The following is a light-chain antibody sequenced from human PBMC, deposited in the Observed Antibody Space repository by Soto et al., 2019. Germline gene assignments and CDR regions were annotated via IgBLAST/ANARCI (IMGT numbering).Light chain of an antibody. CDR1: SSNIGSNY. CDR3: AAWDDSLSGHYV. CDR2: RNN. Sequence: QSALTQPPSVSGTPGQRVTISCSGSSSNIGSNYVYWYQQLPGTAPKVLIYRNNQRPSGVPDRFSGSKSGTSASLAISGLRSEDEXDYYCAAWDDSLSGHYVFGTGTKVTVL. V-gene: IGLV1-47*01. J-gene: IGLJ1*01.